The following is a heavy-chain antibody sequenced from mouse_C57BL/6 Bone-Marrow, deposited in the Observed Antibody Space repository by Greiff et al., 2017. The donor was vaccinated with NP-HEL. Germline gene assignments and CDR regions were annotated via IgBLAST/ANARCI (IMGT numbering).Heavy chain of an antibody. CDR1: GYTFTSYW. J-gene: IGHJ3*01. CDR3: ARSAIYYGSSY. V-gene: IGHV1-59*01. D-gene: IGHD1-1*01. Sequence: QVQLQQSGAELVRPGTSVKLSCKASGYTFTSYWMHWVKQRPGQGLEWIGVIDPSDSYTNYNQKFKGKATLTVDTSSSTAYMQLSSLTSEDSAVYYCARSAIYYGSSYWGQGTLVTVSA. CDR2: IDPSDSYT.